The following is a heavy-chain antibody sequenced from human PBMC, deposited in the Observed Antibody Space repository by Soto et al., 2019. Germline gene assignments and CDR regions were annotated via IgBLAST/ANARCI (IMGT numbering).Heavy chain of an antibody. D-gene: IGHD3-3*02. J-gene: IGHJ6*02. V-gene: IGHV3-9*01. CDR1: GFTFGDFA. CDR3: AKDRTISDYYYYGLDL. CDR2: INWNSDKV. Sequence: SLRLSCAASGFTFGDFAMHWVRQAPGKGLEWVAGINWNSDKVDYADSVRGRFTISRDNAKNSLYLQMNSLRPEDTAVYYCAKDRTISDYYYYGLDLWGQGTTVTVSS.